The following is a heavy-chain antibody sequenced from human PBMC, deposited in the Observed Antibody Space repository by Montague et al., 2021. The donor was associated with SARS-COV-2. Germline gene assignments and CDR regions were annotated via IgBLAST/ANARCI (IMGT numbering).Heavy chain of an antibody. J-gene: IGHJ3*02. CDR2: ISYDGSNK. Sequence: SLRLSCAASGFTFSSYAMHWVRQAPGKGLEWVAVISYDGSNKYYADSVKGRFTISRDNSKNTLYLQMNSLRAEDTAVYYCARGAQKQYVVLWFGELLHDAFDIWGPGTMVTVSS. V-gene: IGHV3-30-3*01. D-gene: IGHD3-10*01. CDR1: GFTFSSYA. CDR3: ARGAQKQYVVLWFGELLHDAFDI.